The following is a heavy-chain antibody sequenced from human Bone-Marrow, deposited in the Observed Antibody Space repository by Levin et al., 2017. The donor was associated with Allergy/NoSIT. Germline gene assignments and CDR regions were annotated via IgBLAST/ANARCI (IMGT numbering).Heavy chain of an antibody. D-gene: IGHD5/OR15-5a*01. CDR3: SRGVTANTWYFDY. Sequence: GGSLRLSCAASGFTFSKAWMSWVRQGPGKGLEWVGRIRSKTDGETADYAAPVKDRFTISRDDSENTLFLQMDSLKTEDTGVYYCSRGVTANTWYFDYWGQGHQVTVSS. CDR2: IRSKTDGETA. V-gene: IGHV3-15*01. CDR1: GFTFSKAW. J-gene: IGHJ4*02.